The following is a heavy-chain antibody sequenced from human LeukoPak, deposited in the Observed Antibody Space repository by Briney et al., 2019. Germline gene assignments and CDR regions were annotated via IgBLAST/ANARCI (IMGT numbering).Heavy chain of an antibody. CDR2: IRSSGSSI. CDR3: AREGVTAPGDY. D-gene: IGHD2-21*02. Sequence: PGGSLRLSCAASGFTFSNYEMNWVRQAPGKGLEWVSYIRSSGSSIYYADSVKGRFIISRDNAKNSLYLQMNNLRAEDTAVYYCAREGVTAPGDYWGQGTLVTVSS. CDR1: GFTFSNYE. J-gene: IGHJ4*02. V-gene: IGHV3-48*03.